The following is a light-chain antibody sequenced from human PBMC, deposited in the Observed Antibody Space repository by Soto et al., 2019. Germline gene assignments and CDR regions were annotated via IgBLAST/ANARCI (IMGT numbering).Light chain of an antibody. CDR3: QQYDTWPPLT. Sequence: EIVMTQSPATLSVSPGERATLSCRASQSVNSKLAWYQQRPGQAPRLLIYGASTRATDIPARFSGSGSGTEFTLTISSLQSEDFAVYYCQQYDTWPPLTFGGGTKVQIK. CDR2: GAS. V-gene: IGKV3-15*01. J-gene: IGKJ4*01. CDR1: QSVNSK.